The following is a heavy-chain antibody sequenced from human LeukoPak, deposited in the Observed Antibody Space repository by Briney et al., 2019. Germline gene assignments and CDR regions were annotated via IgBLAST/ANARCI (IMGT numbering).Heavy chain of an antibody. V-gene: IGHV5-51*01. CDR2: FFRGDCGP. J-gene: IGHJ3*01. CDR1: EYSFTGYC. CDR3: GMIGDRVTLQDDVFDA. D-gene: IGHD3-16*01. Sequence: GESLKISCKVSEYSFTGYCIGWVGQMPGKGLEWLGIFFRGDCGPTYSPPFQGQVPISVEKSINTGFLLWSSLQASASAMYYWGMIGDRVTLQDDVFDATGDGKIVTVS.